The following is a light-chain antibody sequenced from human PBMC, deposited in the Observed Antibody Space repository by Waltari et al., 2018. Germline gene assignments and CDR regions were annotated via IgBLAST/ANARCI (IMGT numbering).Light chain of an antibody. CDR3: QQSYNTPYT. J-gene: IGKJ2*01. CDR1: QSIRTY. V-gene: IGKV1-39*01. Sequence: DIQMTQSPSSLSASVGDGVTITCRASQSIRTYLNWYQQKPGKAPKVLIYAASSLQSGVPSRFSGSGSGTDFTLTISSLQPEDFATYYCQQSYNTPYTFGQGTKLEIK. CDR2: AAS.